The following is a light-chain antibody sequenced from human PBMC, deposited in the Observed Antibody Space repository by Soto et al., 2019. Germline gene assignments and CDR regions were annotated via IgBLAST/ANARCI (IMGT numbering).Light chain of an antibody. CDR2: DDN. V-gene: IGLV1-51*01. CDR1: SSNIGGNS. Sequence: QSVLTQPPSVTAAPGQKVTISCSGSSSNIGGNSVSWYQQLPGTAPKLLIYDDNKRPSGIPDRFSGSKSGTSATLGITGFQTGDEADYYCGSWDSSLSAYVFGTGTKVT. CDR3: GSWDSSLSAYV. J-gene: IGLJ1*01.